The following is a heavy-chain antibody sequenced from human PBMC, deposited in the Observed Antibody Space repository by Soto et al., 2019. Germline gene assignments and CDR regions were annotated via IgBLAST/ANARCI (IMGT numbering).Heavy chain of an antibody. CDR3: ARGEQYSGRIFDY. Sequence: SQTLSLTCAITGDSVSSNSAGWSWVRQSPSRGLEWLGRTYYRSKWYYEYAVSVRGRITINPDTSKNQYSLQLNSVTPEDTAVYFCARGEQYSGRIFDYWGQGTRGTVAP. J-gene: IGHJ4*01. V-gene: IGHV6-1*01. D-gene: IGHD1-26*01. CDR2: TYYRSKWYY. CDR1: GDSVSSNSAG.